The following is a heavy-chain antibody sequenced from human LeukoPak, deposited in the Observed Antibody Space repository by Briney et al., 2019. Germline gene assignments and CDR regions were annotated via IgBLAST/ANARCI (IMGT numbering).Heavy chain of an antibody. J-gene: IGHJ5*02. D-gene: IGHD6-13*01. V-gene: IGHV3-7*01. CDR2: IKQDGSEK. CDR3: ARGLSHSSSWYSWENWFDP. CDR1: GFTFSSYW. Sequence: GGSLRLSCAASGFTFSSYWMSWVRQAPGKGLEWVANIKQDGSEKYYVDSVKGRFTISRDNAKNSLYLQMNSLRAEDTAVYYCARGLSHSSSWYSWENWFDPWGQGTLVTVSS.